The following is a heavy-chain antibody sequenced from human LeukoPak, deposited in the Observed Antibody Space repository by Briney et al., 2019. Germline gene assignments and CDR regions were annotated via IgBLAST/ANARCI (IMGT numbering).Heavy chain of an antibody. J-gene: IGHJ6*02. CDR2: IYIGGST. V-gene: IGHV3-66*01. CDR1: GFTVSSNY. CDR3: ARDKSANYYYYAMDV. D-gene: IGHD6-13*01. Sequence: PGGSLRLSCAASGFTVSSNYMSWVRQAPGKGLEWVSVIYIGGSTYYADSVKGRFTISRDISKNTLYLQMNSQRAEDTAVYYCARDKSANYYYYAMDVWGQGTTVTVSS.